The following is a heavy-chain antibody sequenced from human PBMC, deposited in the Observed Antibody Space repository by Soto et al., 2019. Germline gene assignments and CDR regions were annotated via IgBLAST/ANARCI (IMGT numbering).Heavy chain of an antibody. CDR1: VGSISSGGYY. D-gene: IGHD5-12*01. V-gene: IGHV4-31*03. J-gene: IGHJ4*02. Sequence: SETLSLTCTVSVGSISSGGYYWSWIRQHPGKGLEWIGYIYYSGSTYYNPSLKSRVTISVDTSKNQFSLKLSSVTAADTAVYYCAQGGSGYDYFSYWGQGTPVTVSS. CDR2: IYYSGST. CDR3: AQGGSGYDYFSY.